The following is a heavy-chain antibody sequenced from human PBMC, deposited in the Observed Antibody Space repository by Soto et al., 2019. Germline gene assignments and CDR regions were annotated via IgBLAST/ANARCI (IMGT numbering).Heavy chain of an antibody. Sequence: SETLSLTCAVYGGSFSGYYWSWIRQPPGKGLEWIGEINHSGSTNYNPSLKSRVTISVDTSKNQFSLKLSSVTAADTAVYYCALTRYYYYYYMDVWGKGTTVTVSS. CDR2: INHSGST. J-gene: IGHJ6*03. CDR1: GGSFSGYY. CDR3: ALTRYYYYYYMDV. V-gene: IGHV4-34*01.